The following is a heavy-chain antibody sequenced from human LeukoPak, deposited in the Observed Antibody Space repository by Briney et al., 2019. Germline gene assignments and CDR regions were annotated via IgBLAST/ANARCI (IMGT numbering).Heavy chain of an antibody. Sequence: PGGSLRLSCAASGFTFSSYSMNWVRQAPGKGLEWVSYISSSSSTIYYADSVKGRFTISRDNAKNSLYLQMNSLRAEDTAVYYCARDPDIRYFDYWGQGTLVTVSS. CDR3: ARDPDIRYFDY. CDR1: GFTFSSYS. J-gene: IGHJ4*02. CDR2: ISSSSSTI. D-gene: IGHD1-14*01. V-gene: IGHV3-48*04.